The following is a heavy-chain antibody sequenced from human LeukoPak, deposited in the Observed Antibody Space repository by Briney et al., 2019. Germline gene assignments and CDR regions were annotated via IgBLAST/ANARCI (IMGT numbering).Heavy chain of an antibody. D-gene: IGHD1-26*01. Sequence: SVKVSFRASGFTFTSSAMQWVRQARGQRLEWIGWIVVGSGNTNYAQKFQERVTITRDMSTSRAYMELSSLRSEDTAVYYCAAVQVGANYYFDYWGQGTLVTVSS. CDR2: IVVGSGNT. CDR3: AAVQVGANYYFDY. CDR1: GFTFTSSA. J-gene: IGHJ4*02. V-gene: IGHV1-58*02.